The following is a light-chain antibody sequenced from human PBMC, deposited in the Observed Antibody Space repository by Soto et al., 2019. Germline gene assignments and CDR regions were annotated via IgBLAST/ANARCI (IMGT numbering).Light chain of an antibody. CDR2: AAS. J-gene: IGKJ3*01. Sequence: DIQMTQSPSSLSASVGDRVTITCRASQGISNYVAWYQQKPGKVPKLLIYAASTLQSGVPSRFSGSGSGTDFTLTSRSLQPEDVATYYCQKYNSAPQGFTFGPGTKLDIK. CDR3: QKYNSAPQGFT. V-gene: IGKV1-27*01. CDR1: QGISNY.